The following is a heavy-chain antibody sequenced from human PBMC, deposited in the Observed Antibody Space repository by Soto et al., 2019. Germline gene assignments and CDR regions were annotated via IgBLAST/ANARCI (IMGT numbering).Heavy chain of an antibody. CDR1: GFPFSDYY. Sequence: GGSLRVSSAAAGFPFSDYYMSWIRQEPGKGLEWVSYISSSSSYTNYADSVKGRFTISRDNAKNSLYLQMNSLRAEDTAVYYCASATYYYDSSGHSIDYWGQGTLVTVSS. J-gene: IGHJ4*02. V-gene: IGHV3-11*03. CDR2: ISSSSSYT. D-gene: IGHD3-22*01. CDR3: ASATYYYDSSGHSIDY.